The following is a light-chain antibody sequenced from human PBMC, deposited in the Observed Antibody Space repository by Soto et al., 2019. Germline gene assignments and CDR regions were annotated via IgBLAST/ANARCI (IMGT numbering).Light chain of an antibody. CDR1: SSDVGGYNY. J-gene: IGLJ1*01. Sequence: QLVLTQPRSVSGSPGQSVTISCTGTSSDVGGYNYVSWYQQHPGKAPKLMIYDVSKRPSGVPDRFSGSKSGNTASLTISGLQAEDEADYYCCSYAGTLQRVFGTGTKLTVL. V-gene: IGLV2-11*01. CDR3: CSYAGTLQRV. CDR2: DVS.